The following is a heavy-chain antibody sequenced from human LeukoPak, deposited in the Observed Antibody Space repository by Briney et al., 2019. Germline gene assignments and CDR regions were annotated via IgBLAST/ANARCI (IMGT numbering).Heavy chain of an antibody. CDR2: IYHSGRT. CDR1: GGSISSSSYD. D-gene: IGHD4-23*01. CDR3: ARLMDGGNALRRFDL. J-gene: IGHJ2*01. Sequence: SETLSLTCTVSGGSISSSSYDWGWIRQPPGKGREGIVNIYHSGRTYYNPSLKSRVTISVDTSKNQFSLKLSSVTAADTAVYYCARLMDGGNALRRFDLWGRGTLVTVSS. V-gene: IGHV4-39*01.